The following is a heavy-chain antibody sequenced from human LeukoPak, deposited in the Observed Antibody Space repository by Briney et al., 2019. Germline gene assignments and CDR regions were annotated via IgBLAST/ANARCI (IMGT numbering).Heavy chain of an antibody. CDR2: INHSGST. CDR3: ARHAGILTGYSPHYYYYYMDV. CDR1: GGSFSGYY. J-gene: IGHJ6*03. Sequence: PSETLSLTCAVYGGSFSGYYWSWIRQPPGKGLEWIGEINHSGSTNYNPSLKSRVTISVDTSKNQFSLKLSSVTAADTAVYYCARHAGILTGYSPHYYYYYMDVWGKGTTVTISS. V-gene: IGHV4-34*01. D-gene: IGHD3-9*01.